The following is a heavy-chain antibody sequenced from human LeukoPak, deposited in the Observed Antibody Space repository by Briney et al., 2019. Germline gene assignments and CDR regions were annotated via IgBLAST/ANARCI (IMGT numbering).Heavy chain of an antibody. Sequence: PGGSLRLSCAASGFTFSSYAMSWVRQAPGKGLEWVSSISGTGGSTYYADSVKGRFTISRDNSNNTPFLQMNSLRAEDTAVYYCAKVRTGHYFDYWGQGTLVTVSS. D-gene: IGHD1-1*01. V-gene: IGHV3-23*01. CDR1: GFTFSSYA. J-gene: IGHJ4*02. CDR2: ISGTGGST. CDR3: AKVRTGHYFDY.